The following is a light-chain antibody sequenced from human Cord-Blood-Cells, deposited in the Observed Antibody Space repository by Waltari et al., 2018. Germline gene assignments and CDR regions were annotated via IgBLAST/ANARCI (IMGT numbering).Light chain of an antibody. J-gene: IGKJ4*01. CDR1: QSVLYSSNNKNY. V-gene: IGKV4-1*01. CDR3: QQYYSTPLT. Sequence: DIVMTQSPDSLAVSLGERATINCKSSQSVLYSSNNKNYLAWYQQKPGQPPKLLIYWASTRESGVPDRFSSGGSGTDVTLTISSLQAEDVAVYYCQQYYSTPLTFGGGTKVEIK. CDR2: WAS.